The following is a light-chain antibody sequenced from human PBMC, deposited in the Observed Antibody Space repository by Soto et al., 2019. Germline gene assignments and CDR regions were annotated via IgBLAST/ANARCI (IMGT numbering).Light chain of an antibody. CDR3: QQYGGSPT. Sequence: EIVLTQSPGTLSLSPGERATLSCRASQSVDSKYLAWYQQKPGQAPRILIYVASYRAPGIPDRFSGSGSGTDFTLTISRLEPEDSAVYFCQQYGGSPTFGQGTKVDIK. CDR2: VAS. J-gene: IGKJ1*01. CDR1: QSVDSKY. V-gene: IGKV3-20*01.